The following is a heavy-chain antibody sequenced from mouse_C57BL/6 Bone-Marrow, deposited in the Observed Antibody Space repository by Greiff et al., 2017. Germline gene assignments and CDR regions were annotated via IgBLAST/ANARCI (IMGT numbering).Heavy chain of an antibody. CDR3: ARPRYYYGSGYFDV. CDR1: GFTFSDYY. CDR2: ISNGGGST. V-gene: IGHV5-12*01. D-gene: IGHD1-1*01. J-gene: IGHJ1*03. Sequence: EVKVVESGGGLVQPGGSLKLSCAASGFTFSDYYMYWVRQTPEKRLEWVAYISNGGGSTYYPDTVKGRFTISRDNAKNTLYLQMSRLKSEDTAMYYCARPRYYYGSGYFDVWGTGTTVTVSS.